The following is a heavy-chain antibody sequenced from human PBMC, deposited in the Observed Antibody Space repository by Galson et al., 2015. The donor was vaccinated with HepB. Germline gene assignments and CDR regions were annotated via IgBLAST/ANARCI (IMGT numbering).Heavy chain of an antibody. D-gene: IGHD2-15*01. CDR2: ISSSSSYI. CDR3: ARGVGYCSGGSCYSRE. Sequence: SLRLSCAASGFTFSSYSMNWVRQAPGKGLEWVSSISSSSSYIYYADSVKGRFTISRDNAKNSLYLQMNSLRAEDAAVYYCARGVGYCSGGSCYSREWGQGTLVTVSS. V-gene: IGHV3-21*01. J-gene: IGHJ4*02. CDR1: GFTFSSYS.